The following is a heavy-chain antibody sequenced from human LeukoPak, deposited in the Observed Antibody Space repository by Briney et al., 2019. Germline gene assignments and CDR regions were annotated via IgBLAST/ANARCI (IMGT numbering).Heavy chain of an antibody. V-gene: IGHV3-23*01. CDR2: ISGNDGST. D-gene: IGHD3-10*01. CDR1: GFTFSKAA. CDR3: AKDRFHYYGSGSYGEDY. J-gene: IGHJ4*02. Sequence: GGSLRLACAGAGFTFSKAARHWVRQAPGKGLEWVSTISGNDGSTYYADSVRGRFTISRDNSQDTLSLQMSSLRAEDTAVYYCAKDRFHYYGSGSYGEDYWGQGTLVPVSS.